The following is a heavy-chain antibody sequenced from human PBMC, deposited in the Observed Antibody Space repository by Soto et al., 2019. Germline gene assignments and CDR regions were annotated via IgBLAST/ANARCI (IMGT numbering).Heavy chain of an antibody. Sequence: QLVESGGGLVQPGESLRLTCTGSGFAVSGYWMSWVRQAPGKGLEWVANIEEDGSEKFYVDSVKGRFTISRDNAKNSLFLQMNSLGAEDTAVYYCARGRGWLDPWGQGTLVTVSS. CDR3: ARGRGWLDP. CDR2: IEEDGSEK. J-gene: IGHJ5*02. V-gene: IGHV3-7*01. CDR1: GFAVSGYW.